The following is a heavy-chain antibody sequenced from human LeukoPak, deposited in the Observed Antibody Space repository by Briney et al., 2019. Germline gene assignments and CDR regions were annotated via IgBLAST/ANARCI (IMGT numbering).Heavy chain of an antibody. J-gene: IGHJ4*02. V-gene: IGHV3-74*01. CDR2: INADGSAT. D-gene: IGHD5/OR15-5a*01. Sequence: AGTLRLSCAASGFAFGNCWVHWVRQAPGPGLVWVSLINADGSATTYADSVKGRFTIFRDNACNKLSLQMNSVRVEDTAVSYCARDPGSSAFDYWGQGTLVTVSS. CDR3: ARDPGSSAFDY. CDR1: GFAFGNCW.